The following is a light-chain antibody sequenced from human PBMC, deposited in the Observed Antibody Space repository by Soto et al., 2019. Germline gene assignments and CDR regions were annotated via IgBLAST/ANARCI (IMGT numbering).Light chain of an antibody. CDR3: QHYNSYSEA. Sequence: DIQMTQSPSTLSGSVGDRVTITCRASQTISSWLAWYQQKPGKATKLLIYKASTLTSGVPSRFSGSGSVTLFTLTISSLQSNDFATHYFQHYNSYSEAFGQGTKVELK. CDR2: KAS. J-gene: IGKJ1*01. V-gene: IGKV1-5*03. CDR1: QTISSW.